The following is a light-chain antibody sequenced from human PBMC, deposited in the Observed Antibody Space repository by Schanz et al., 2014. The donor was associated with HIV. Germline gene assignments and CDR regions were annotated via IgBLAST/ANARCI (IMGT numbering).Light chain of an antibody. CDR2: DAS. Sequence: EIVLTQSPGTLSLSPGERATLSCRTSQNIRNNYLAWYQQKPGQPPRLLIYDASNRATGIPARFSGSGSGTDFTLTISSLQSEDFATYYCQQYNNWPPWTFGQGTKVEIK. CDR1: QNIRNN. J-gene: IGKJ1*01. V-gene: IGKV3D-15*01. CDR3: QQYNNWPPWT.